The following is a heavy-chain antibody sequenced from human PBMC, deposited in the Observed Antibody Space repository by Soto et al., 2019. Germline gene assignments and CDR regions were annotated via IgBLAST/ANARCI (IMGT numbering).Heavy chain of an antibody. Sequence: SETLSLTCTVSGGSISSGGYYWSWIRQHPGKGLEWIGYIYYSGSTYYNPSLKSRVTISVDTSKNQFSLKLSSVTAADTAVYYCARFHPLRLVETEERPHNWFYPWGQGTLVTVT. J-gene: IGHJ5*02. CDR2: IYYSGST. CDR3: ARFHPLRLVETEERPHNWFYP. CDR1: GGSISSGGYY. D-gene: IGHD3-16*01. V-gene: IGHV4-31*03.